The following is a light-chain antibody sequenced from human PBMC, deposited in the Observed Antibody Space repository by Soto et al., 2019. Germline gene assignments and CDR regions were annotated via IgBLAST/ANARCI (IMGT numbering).Light chain of an antibody. CDR3: ISSAGSNNFFYV. J-gene: IGLJ1*01. Sequence: QSVLTQPPSASGSPGQSVTISCTGTSSDVGAYNYVSWYQQHPGKAPKLMISEVTKRPSGVPDRFSGSKSGNTASLTASGLQAEDEADYFCISSAGSNNFFYVLGTGTKVTVL. V-gene: IGLV2-8*01. CDR1: SSDVGAYNY. CDR2: EVT.